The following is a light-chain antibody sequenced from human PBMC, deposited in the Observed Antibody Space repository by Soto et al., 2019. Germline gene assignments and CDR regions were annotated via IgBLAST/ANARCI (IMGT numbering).Light chain of an antibody. J-gene: IGKJ2*01. V-gene: IGKV1-5*01. Sequence: DIQMTQSPSTLSASVGDRVTITCRASQSISSWLAWYQQKPGKAPKLLIYDASSLESGAPSRFSGSGSGTEFTLTISSLQPDDFATYYCQQYNSYPYTFGKGTKLEIK. CDR1: QSISSW. CDR2: DAS. CDR3: QQYNSYPYT.